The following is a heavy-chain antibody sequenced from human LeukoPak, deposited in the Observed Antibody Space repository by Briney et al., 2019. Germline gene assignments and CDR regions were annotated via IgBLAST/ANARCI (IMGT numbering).Heavy chain of an antibody. V-gene: IGHV4-59*01. Sequence: SETLSLTCTVSGGSISSYYWSWIRQPPGKGLEWIGYIYYSGSTNYNPSLKSRVTISVDTSENQFSLKLSSVTAADTAVYYCARDRSVDSSGYYYYYYGMDVWGQGTTVTVSS. J-gene: IGHJ6*02. CDR2: IYYSGST. CDR3: ARDRSVDSSGYYYYYYGMDV. CDR1: GGSISSYY. D-gene: IGHD3-22*01.